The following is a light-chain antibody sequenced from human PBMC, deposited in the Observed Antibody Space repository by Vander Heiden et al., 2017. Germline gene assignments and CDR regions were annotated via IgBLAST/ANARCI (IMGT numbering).Light chain of an antibody. CDR1: EGVSRY. V-gene: IGKV3-11*01. CDR2: DAS. J-gene: IGKJ2*01. CDR3: QQRANWPPEYT. Sequence: EGVLTQSPATLSLSPGERATLSCRASEGVSRYLAWYQQQPGQAPRLLIYDASNRASGIPARFSGSGSGTDFTLTISTLEPEDFAVYYCQQRANWPPEYTFGQGTKLEI.